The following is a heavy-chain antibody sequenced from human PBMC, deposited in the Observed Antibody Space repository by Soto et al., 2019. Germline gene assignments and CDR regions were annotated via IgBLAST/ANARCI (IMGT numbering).Heavy chain of an antibody. J-gene: IGHJ6*02. CDR2: INPKTAAT. Sequence: ASVEVSCKDCGYTLSDYFMQWLRQATGQGLEWVAWINPKTAATNYAKKFQDRVTVTSDTSFSTAYLELTRLRPDDTALYYCARIKWGLDYYSGMDVWGQGTSVTVSS. D-gene: IGHD1-26*01. V-gene: IGHV1-2*02. CDR1: GYTLSDYF. CDR3: ARIKWGLDYYSGMDV.